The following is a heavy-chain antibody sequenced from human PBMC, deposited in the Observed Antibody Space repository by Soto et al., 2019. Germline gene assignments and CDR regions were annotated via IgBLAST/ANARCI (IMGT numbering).Heavy chain of an antibody. Sequence: ASVKVSCKASGYTFTSYAMHWVRQAPGQRLEWMGWINAGNGNTKYSQKFQGRVTITRDTSASTAYMELSSLRSEDTAVYYCARDRLGVATPYFDYWGQGTLVTVSS. J-gene: IGHJ4*02. D-gene: IGHD5-12*01. V-gene: IGHV1-3*01. CDR2: INAGNGNT. CDR1: GYTFTSYA. CDR3: ARDRLGVATPYFDY.